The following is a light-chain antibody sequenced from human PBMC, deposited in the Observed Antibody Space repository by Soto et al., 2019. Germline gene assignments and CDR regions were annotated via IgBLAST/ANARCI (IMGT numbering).Light chain of an antibody. CDR3: QTWGTGIHV. Sequence: QPVLTQSPSASASLGASVKLTCTLSSGHSSYAIAWHQQQPEKGPRYLMKLNSDGSHSKGDWIPDRFSGSSSGAERYLTISSRQSEDEADYYCQTWGTGIHVFGGGTKLTVL. CDR1: SGHSSYA. CDR2: LNSDGSH. J-gene: IGLJ2*01. V-gene: IGLV4-69*01.